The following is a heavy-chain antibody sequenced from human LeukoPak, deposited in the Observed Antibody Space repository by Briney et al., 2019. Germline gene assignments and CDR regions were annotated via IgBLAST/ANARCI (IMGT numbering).Heavy chain of an antibody. CDR1: GFPFSSYA. V-gene: IGHV3-23*01. J-gene: IGHJ4*02. Sequence: GGSPRLYCADSGFPFSSYAMSWVRQARGKGLGWVSAISGSRGSPYYADSVKGPFTISRDNSENTLYLQMNSLRAEDTAVYYCAKPPDSSGYYSDYWGQGTLVTVSS. CDR3: AKPPDSSGYYSDY. CDR2: ISGSRGSP. D-gene: IGHD3-22*01.